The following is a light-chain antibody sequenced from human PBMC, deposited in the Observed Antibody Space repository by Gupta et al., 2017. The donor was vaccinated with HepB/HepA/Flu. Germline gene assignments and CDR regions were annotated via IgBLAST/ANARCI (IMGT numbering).Light chain of an antibody. J-gene: IGKJ5*01. CDR1: QSVSSN. Sequence: EIVMTRSPATLSVSPGERATLSCRASQSVSSNLAWYQQKPGHAPRLLIYGASTRATGIPARLSGSGSGTEFTLTISSLQSEDFAVYYCQQYNNWPPVTFGQGTRLEIK. V-gene: IGKV3-15*01. CDR2: GAS. CDR3: QQYNNWPPVT.